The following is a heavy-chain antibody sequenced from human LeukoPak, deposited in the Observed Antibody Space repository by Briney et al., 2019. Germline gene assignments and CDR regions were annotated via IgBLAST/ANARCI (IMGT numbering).Heavy chain of an antibody. J-gene: IGHJ4*02. CDR1: GYAYSFYY. V-gene: IGHV1-2*02. Sequence: ASVKVSCKASGYAYSFYYMHWVRQAPGQGLEWMEGINPSNGGTNYAQNFQGRVTMTRDTSISTAYMELSSLTSDETAVYYCARGPTYYDSSGYRLEYWGQGTLVTVSS. D-gene: IGHD3-22*01. CDR2: INPSNGGT. CDR3: ARGPTYYDSSGYRLEY.